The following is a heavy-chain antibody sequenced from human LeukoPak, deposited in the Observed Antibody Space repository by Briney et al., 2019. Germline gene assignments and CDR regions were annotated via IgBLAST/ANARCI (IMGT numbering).Heavy chain of an antibody. V-gene: IGHV3-15*01. Sequence: GGSLRLSCAGSGFTFSDAWMGCVRQAPGKGLEWVGRIKSKTDGGTTEDAAPVKGRFTISREDSKNTLFLQLNSLQTEDTGVYYCITEHYYDGSRKGYWGQGTLVTVSS. D-gene: IGHD3-16*01. CDR2: IKSKTDGGTT. CDR1: GFTFSDAW. J-gene: IGHJ4*02. CDR3: ITEHYYDGSRKGY.